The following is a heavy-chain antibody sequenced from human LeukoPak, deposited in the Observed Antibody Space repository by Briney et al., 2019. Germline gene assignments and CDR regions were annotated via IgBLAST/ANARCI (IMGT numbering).Heavy chain of an antibody. Sequence: GGSLRLSCAASGFTFSNHAMSWVRQPPGKGLEYVSTISSNGGTTYYANSVKDRFTISRDNSKNMLYLQMGSLRGEDMAVYYCARGYSVGYFDCWGQGTLITVSS. J-gene: IGHJ4*02. CDR3: ARGYSVGYFDC. CDR2: ISSNGGTT. V-gene: IGHV3-64*01. CDR1: GFTFSNHA. D-gene: IGHD4-11*01.